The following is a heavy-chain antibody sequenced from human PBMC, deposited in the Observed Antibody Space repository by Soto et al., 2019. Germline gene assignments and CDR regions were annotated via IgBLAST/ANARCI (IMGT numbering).Heavy chain of an antibody. CDR3: ARAWGGYFDY. CDR2: IYYSGLT. V-gene: IGHV4-31*03. D-gene: IGHD3-16*01. Sequence: QVQLQESGPGLVKPSQTLSLTCTVSGGSISSGGYYWSWIRQHPGKGLEWIGYIYYSGLTYYNPSRKSRVTITGDPSKNQYSLKLSSVTAADTAVYYCARAWGGYFDYWGQGTLVTVSS. CDR1: GGSISSGGYY. J-gene: IGHJ4*02.